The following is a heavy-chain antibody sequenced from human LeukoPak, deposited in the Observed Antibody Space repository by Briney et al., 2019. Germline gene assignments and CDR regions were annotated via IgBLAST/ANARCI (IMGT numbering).Heavy chain of an antibody. CDR1: GYTLTVYY. D-gene: IGHD3/OR15-3a*01. V-gene: IGHV1-2*06. CDR3: ARAGWTDAFDI. CDR2: INPNSGGT. J-gene: IGHJ3*02. Sequence: ASVKVSCKASGYTLTVYYMHWVRQAPGQGLEWMGRINPNSGGTDYAQKFQGRVTMTRDTSITTAYMELSRLRSDDTAVYYCARAGWTDAFDIWGQGTMVTVSS.